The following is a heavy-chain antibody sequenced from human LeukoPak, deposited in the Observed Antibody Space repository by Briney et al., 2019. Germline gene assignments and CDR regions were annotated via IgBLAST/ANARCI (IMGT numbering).Heavy chain of an antibody. Sequence: SESLSLTCTVSGGSISSGDYYWSWIRQPPGKGLEWIGYIYYSGSTYYNPSLKSRVTVSVDTSKNQFSLKLSSVTAADTAVYYCARAQSRYCSSASCFLNWFDPWGQGTLVTVSS. V-gene: IGHV4-30-4*08. CDR2: IYYSGST. CDR3: ARAQSRYCSSASCFLNWFDP. D-gene: IGHD2-2*01. J-gene: IGHJ5*02. CDR1: GGSISSGDYY.